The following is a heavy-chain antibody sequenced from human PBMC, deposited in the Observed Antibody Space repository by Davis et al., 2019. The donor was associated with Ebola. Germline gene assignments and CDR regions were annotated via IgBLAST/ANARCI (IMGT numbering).Heavy chain of an antibody. CDR2: INHSGST. CDR3: ARVGFGGVIADQFYYFDY. CDR1: GGSISSYY. Sequence: SETLSLTCTVSGGSISSYYWSWIRQPPGKGLEWIGEINHSGSTNYNPPLKSRVTISVDTSKNQFSLKLSSVTAADTAVYYCARVGFGGVIADQFYYFDYWGQGTLVTVSS. D-gene: IGHD3-16*02. J-gene: IGHJ4*02. V-gene: IGHV4-34*01.